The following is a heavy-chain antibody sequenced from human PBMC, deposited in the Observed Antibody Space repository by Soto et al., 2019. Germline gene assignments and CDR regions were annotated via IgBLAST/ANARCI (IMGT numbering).Heavy chain of an antibody. CDR3: ARLRGVLVPAAIADY. J-gene: IGHJ4*02. CDR1: GGSISSSSYY. Sequence: QLQLQESGPGLVKPSETLSLTCTVSGGSISSSSYYWGWIRQPPGKGLEWIGSIYYSGSTYYNPSLKSRVTISGDTSKNPFSLKLSSVTAADTAVYYCARLRGVLVPAAIADYWGQGTLVTVSS. D-gene: IGHD2-2*01. CDR2: IYYSGST. V-gene: IGHV4-39*01.